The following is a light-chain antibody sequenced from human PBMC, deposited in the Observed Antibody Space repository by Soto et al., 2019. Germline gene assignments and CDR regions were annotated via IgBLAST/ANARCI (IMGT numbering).Light chain of an antibody. CDR1: QSVLYSLNNRNH. Sequence: DIVMTQSPDSLAVSLGERATLNCKSSQSVLYSLNNRNHLAWYQKKPGQPPRLLVYWASTRESGVPDRFSGSASRTDFILTSSSLQAEDVAVYYCQQYYRSPLSFGGGTRVEIK. J-gene: IGKJ4*01. CDR3: QQYYRSPLS. V-gene: IGKV4-1*01. CDR2: WAS.